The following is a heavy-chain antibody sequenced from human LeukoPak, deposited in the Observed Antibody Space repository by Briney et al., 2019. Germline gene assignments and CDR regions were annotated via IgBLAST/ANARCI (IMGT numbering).Heavy chain of an antibody. Sequence: PGGSLRLSYAASGFTFSNAWMTWVRQAPGKGLEWVGRIRSKTDGGTTDYAAPVKGRFTISRDDSQNMLYLQMNSLKTEDTAVYYCTTVAVSAFDIWGQGTKVTVSS. V-gene: IGHV3-15*01. D-gene: IGHD2-21*01. CDR1: GFTFSNAW. CDR2: IRSKTDGGTT. J-gene: IGHJ3*02. CDR3: TTVAVSAFDI.